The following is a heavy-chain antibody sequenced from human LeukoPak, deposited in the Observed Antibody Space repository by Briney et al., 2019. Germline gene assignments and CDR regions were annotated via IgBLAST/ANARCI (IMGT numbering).Heavy chain of an antibody. CDR1: GLTFSSSW. CDR2: INPEGSEK. J-gene: IGHJ5*02. D-gene: IGHD1-14*01. CDR3: AKALSGGTNNWFDP. Sequence: GGSLRLSCAVSGLTFSSSWMDWVRQAPGKGLEWVASINPEGSEKYSADSVKGRFTISRDNSKNTLYLQMNSLRAEDTAVYYCAKALSGGTNNWFDPWGQGTLVTVSS. V-gene: IGHV3-7*03.